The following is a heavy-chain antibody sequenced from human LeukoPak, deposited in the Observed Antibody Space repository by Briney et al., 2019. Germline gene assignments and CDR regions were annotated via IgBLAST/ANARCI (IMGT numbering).Heavy chain of an antibody. V-gene: IGHV4-61*02. J-gene: IGHJ4*02. D-gene: IGHD2-2*01. Sequence: SETLSLTCTVSGDSISSGSYSWSWIRQPAGKGLEWIGRFYTSGSTYYNPSLKSRVTISVDRSKNQFSLKLSSVTAADTAVYYCARAEVVPAATLFDYWGQGTLVTVSS. CDR2: FYTSGST. CDR3: ARAEVVPAATLFDY. CDR1: GDSISSGSYS.